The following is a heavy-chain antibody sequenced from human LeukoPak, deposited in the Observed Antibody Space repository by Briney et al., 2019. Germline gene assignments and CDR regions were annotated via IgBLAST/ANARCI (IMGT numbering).Heavy chain of an antibody. CDR2: ISSSGSTI. CDR1: GFTFSDYY. Sequence: SGGSLRLSCAASGFTFSDYYMSWIRQAPGKGLEWVSYISSSGSTIYYADSVKGRFTISRDNAKNSLYLQMNSLRAEDTAVYYCARDLRPVGYCSSTSCHMMDVWGQGTTVTVSS. CDR3: ARDLRPVGYCSSTSCHMMDV. D-gene: IGHD2-2*02. V-gene: IGHV3-11*01. J-gene: IGHJ6*02.